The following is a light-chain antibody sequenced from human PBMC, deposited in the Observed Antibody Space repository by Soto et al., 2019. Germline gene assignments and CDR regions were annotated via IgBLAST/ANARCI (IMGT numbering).Light chain of an antibody. Sequence: SVLTQPASVSGSPGQSITISCTGTSSDVGSYNLVSWYQQLPGKAPKVIICEVNKRPSGVSYRFSGSKSGNTASLTISGLQTEDEADYYCCSYAGTVAYVFGTGTKVT. V-gene: IGLV2-23*02. J-gene: IGLJ1*01. CDR1: SSDVGSYNL. CDR2: EVN. CDR3: CSYAGTVAYV.